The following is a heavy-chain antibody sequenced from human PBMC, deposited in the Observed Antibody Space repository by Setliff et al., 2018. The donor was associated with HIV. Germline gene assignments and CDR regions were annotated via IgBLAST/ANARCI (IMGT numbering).Heavy chain of an antibody. CDR3: ARVTRSSWYYYYYGMDV. CDR2: ISWNSGSI. CDR1: GFTFDDYA. V-gene: IGHV3-9*01. Sequence: PGGSLRLSCAASGFTFDDYAMHWVRQAPGKGLEWVSGISWNSGSIGYADSVKGRFTISRDNAKNSLYLQMNSLRAEDRAVYYCARVTRSSWYYYYYGMDVWGQGTTVTVSS. D-gene: IGHD6-13*01. J-gene: IGHJ6*02.